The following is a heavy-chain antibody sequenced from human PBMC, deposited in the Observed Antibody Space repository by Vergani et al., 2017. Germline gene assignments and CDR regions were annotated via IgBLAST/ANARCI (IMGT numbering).Heavy chain of an antibody. CDR1: GFTFSSYW. D-gene: IGHD6-13*01. V-gene: IGHV3-7*03. J-gene: IGHJ5*02. CDR3: ARWLIAAAARGACXFDP. Sequence: EVQLVESGGGLVQPGGSLRLSCAASGFTFSSYWMSWVRQAPGKGLEWVANIKQDGSEKYYVDSVKGRFTISRDNAKNSLYLQMNSLRAEDTAVYYCARWLIAAAARGACXFDPWGQGTLVTVSS. CDR2: IKQDGSEK.